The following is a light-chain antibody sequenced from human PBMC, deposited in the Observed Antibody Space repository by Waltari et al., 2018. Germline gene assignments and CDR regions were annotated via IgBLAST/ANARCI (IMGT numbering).Light chain of an antibody. CDR2: GAS. CDR1: QSISYF. Sequence: IQITQSPSSLSASVGDRVTITCRASQSISYFLNWYHQRPGKAPRLLIHGASTLQGGVPSRFSGGGSGTGFSLTISSLQPEDLGTYYCQQSYTSPRTFGQGTKVEIK. V-gene: IGKV1-39*01. J-gene: IGKJ1*01. CDR3: QQSYTSPRT.